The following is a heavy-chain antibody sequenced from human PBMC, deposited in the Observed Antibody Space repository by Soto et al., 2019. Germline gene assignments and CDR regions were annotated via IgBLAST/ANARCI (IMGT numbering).Heavy chain of an antibody. CDR1: GYSMRIGGYY. J-gene: IGHJ5*02. CDR2: IYYSGST. V-gene: IGHV4-31*03. D-gene: IGHD3-10*01. Sequence: QVQLQESGPGLVKPSQTLSLTCSVSGYSMRIGGYYWSWIRQLPGKGLEWIGYIYYSGSTNYNPSVKSRVTLSVDTSKDQFPLRRSAVTAADTAVYYCARGKGSGRARDWFDTWGQGTRVTVSS. CDR3: ARGKGSGRARDWFDT.